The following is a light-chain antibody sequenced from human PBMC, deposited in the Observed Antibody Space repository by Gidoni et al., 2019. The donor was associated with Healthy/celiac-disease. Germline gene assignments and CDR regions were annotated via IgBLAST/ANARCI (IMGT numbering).Light chain of an antibody. CDR2: LGS. CDR3: MQALQTPAT. V-gene: IGKV2-28*01. J-gene: IGKJ1*01. Sequence: DIVMTQSPLSLPVTPGEPASISGRSSKSLLHSNGYNYLDWYLQKPGQSPQLLIYLGSNRASGVPDRFSGSGSGTDFTLKISRVEAEDVGVYYCMQALQTPATFGQGTKVEIK. CDR1: KSLLHSNGYNY.